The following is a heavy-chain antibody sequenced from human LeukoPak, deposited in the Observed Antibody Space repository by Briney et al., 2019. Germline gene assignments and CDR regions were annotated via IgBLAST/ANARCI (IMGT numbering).Heavy chain of an antibody. CDR2: IYPGESQI. CDR1: GYRFTTYW. V-gene: IGHV5-51*01. CDR3: ARHFSVDSTSSHFDY. Sequence: GESLKISCKASGYRFTTYWIGWVRQLPGKGLEWMGFIYPGESQIRYSPSFQGQVTISADKSISTAYLQWSRLKASDTAMYYCARHFSVDSTSSHFDYWGQGTWVTVSS. D-gene: IGHD2-2*01. J-gene: IGHJ4*02.